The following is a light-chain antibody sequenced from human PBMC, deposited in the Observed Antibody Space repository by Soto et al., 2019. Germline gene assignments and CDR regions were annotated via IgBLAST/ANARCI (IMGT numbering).Light chain of an antibody. J-gene: IGLJ1*01. Sequence: QSVLTQPPSVSGAPGQRVTISCTGSSSNIGAGYDVHWYHQLPGTAPKLLIYANNNRPSGVPDRFPGSKSGTSASLAITGLQAEDEADYYCQSYDSSLSGYVFGSGTKVTVL. CDR3: QSYDSSLSGYV. V-gene: IGLV1-40*01. CDR1: SSNIGAGYD. CDR2: ANN.